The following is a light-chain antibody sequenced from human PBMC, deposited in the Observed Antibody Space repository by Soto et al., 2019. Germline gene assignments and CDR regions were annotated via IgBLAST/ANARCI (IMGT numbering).Light chain of an antibody. Sequence: LTQPRSVSGSPGQSVTISCTGTSSDVGGYNYVSWYQQHPGKAPKLMIYDVSKRPSGVPDRFSGSKSGNTASLTISGLQAEDEADYYCCSYAGSYTYVFGTGTKVTIL. V-gene: IGLV2-11*01. CDR1: SSDVGGYNY. CDR3: CSYAGSYTYV. J-gene: IGLJ1*01. CDR2: DVS.